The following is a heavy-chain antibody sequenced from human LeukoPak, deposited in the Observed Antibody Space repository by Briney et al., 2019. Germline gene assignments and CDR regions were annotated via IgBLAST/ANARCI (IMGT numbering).Heavy chain of an antibody. D-gene: IGHD3-3*01. CDR3: ARVPVTIFGVVRSFDY. CDR2: ISYDGSNK. CDR1: GFTFSSYA. V-gene: IGHV3-30-3*01. Sequence: GGSLRLSCAASGFTFSSYAMHWVRQAPGKGLEWVAVISYDGSNKYYADSVKGRFIISRDNSKNTLYLQMNSLRAEDTAVYYCARVPVTIFGVVRSFDYWGQGTLVTVSS. J-gene: IGHJ4*02.